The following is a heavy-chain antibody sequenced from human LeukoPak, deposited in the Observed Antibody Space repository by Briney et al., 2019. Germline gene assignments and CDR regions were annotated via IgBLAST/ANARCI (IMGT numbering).Heavy chain of an antibody. CDR3: ARGLISSWVNPQRDPPNN. Sequence: NPSETLSLTCTVSGGSISSGSWYWGWIRQPPGKGLEWIGSIYYSGSTYYNPSLKSRVTISVDTSKNQFSLKLSSVTAADTAVYYCARGLISSWVNPQRDPPNNWGQGTLVTVSS. D-gene: IGHD6-13*01. CDR2: IYYSGST. CDR1: GGSISSGSWY. J-gene: IGHJ4*02. V-gene: IGHV4-39*01.